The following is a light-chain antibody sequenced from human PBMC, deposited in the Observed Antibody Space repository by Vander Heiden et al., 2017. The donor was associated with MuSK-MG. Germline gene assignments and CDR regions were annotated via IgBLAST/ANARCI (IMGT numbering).Light chain of an antibody. J-gene: IGLJ1*01. CDR2: DVS. CDR3: SSYTSSSTYV. Sequence: QSALTQPASVSGSPGQPITIPCTGTSSDVGGYNYVSWYQQHPGKAPKLMIYDVSNRPAGVSNRFSGCKSGNTASLIISGLQAEDEADYYCSSYTSSSTYVFGTGTKVTVL. V-gene: IGLV2-14*03. CDR1: SSDVGGYNY.